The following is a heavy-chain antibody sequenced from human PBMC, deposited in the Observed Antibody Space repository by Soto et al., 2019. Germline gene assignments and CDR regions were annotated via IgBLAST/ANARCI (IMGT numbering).Heavy chain of an antibody. CDR3: ARFSRATSAFDI. Sequence: SETLSLTCTVSGGSISSSSYYWGWIRQPPGKGLEWIGSIYYSGSTYYNPSLKSRVTISVDTSKNQFSLKLSSVTAADTAVYYCARFSRATSAFDIWGQGTMVTVSS. J-gene: IGHJ3*02. CDR2: IYYSGST. V-gene: IGHV4-39*01. CDR1: GGSISSSSYY. D-gene: IGHD5-12*01.